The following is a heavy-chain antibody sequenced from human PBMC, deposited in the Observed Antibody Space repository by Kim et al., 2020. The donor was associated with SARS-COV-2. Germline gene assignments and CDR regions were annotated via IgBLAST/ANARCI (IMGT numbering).Heavy chain of an antibody. J-gene: IGHJ3*02. CDR2: ISYDGSNK. Sequence: GGSLRLSCAASGFTFSSYAMHWVRQATGKGLEWVAVISYDGSNKYYADSVKGRFTISRDNSKNTLYLQMNSLRAEDTAVYYCARELLWFGELLGAFDIWGQGTMVTVSS. CDR1: GFTFSSYA. V-gene: IGHV3-30-3*01. CDR3: ARELLWFGELLGAFDI. D-gene: IGHD3-10*01.